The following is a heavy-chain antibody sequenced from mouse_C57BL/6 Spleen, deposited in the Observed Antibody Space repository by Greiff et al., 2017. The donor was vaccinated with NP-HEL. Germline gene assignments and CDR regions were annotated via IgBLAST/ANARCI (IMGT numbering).Heavy chain of an antibody. CDR2: INPGSGGT. Sequence: QVQLQQSGAELVRPGPSVKVSCKASGYAFTNYLIEWVKQRPGQGLEWIGVINPGSGGTNYNEKFKGKATLTADKSSSTAYMQLSSLTSEDSAVYFCARHLTDFDYWGQGTTLTVSS. D-gene: IGHD4-1*01. CDR1: GYAFTNYL. V-gene: IGHV1-54*01. CDR3: ARHLTDFDY. J-gene: IGHJ2*01.